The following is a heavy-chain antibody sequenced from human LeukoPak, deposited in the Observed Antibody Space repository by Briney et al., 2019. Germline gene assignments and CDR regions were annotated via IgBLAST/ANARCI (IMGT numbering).Heavy chain of an antibody. J-gene: IGHJ4*02. D-gene: IGHD1-26*01. Sequence: GGSLRLSCAASGFTFSTYSMNWVRQAPGKGLEWVSYISSSGSTIYYADSVKGRFTISRDNAKNSLYLQMNSLRAEDTAVYYCARDFVGAFDYWGQGTLVAVSS. CDR1: GFTFSTYS. CDR3: ARDFVGAFDY. CDR2: ISSSGSTI. V-gene: IGHV3-48*04.